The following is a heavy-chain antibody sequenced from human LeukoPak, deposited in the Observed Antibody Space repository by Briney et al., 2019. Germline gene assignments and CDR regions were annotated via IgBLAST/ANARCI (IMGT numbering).Heavy chain of an antibody. D-gene: IGHD3-10*01. J-gene: IGHJ4*02. CDR1: GFTFSSYG. CDR2: IWYDGSNK. Sequence: QPGGSLRLSCAASGFTFSSYGMHWVRQAPGKGLEWVAVIWYDGSNKYYADSVKGRFTISRDNSKNTLYLQMNSLRAEDTAVYYCATHYYGSGSYNNWGQGTLVTVSS. V-gene: IGHV3-33*01. CDR3: ATHYYGSGSYNN.